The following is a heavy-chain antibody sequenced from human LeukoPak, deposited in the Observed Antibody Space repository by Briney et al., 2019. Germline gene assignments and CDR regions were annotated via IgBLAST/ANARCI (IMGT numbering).Heavy chain of an antibody. CDR3: ARELGYCTSTSCFERADP. CDR2: ISSSSRYI. CDR1: GFSFSSYN. D-gene: IGHD2-2*01. Sequence: GGSLRLSCAASGFSFSSYNMNWVRQAPGKGLEWVSSISSSSRYIYYADSVKGRFTISRDNTKNSLYLQMNSPRAEDTAVYYCARELGYCTSTSCFERADPWGQGTLVTVSS. V-gene: IGHV3-21*01. J-gene: IGHJ5*02.